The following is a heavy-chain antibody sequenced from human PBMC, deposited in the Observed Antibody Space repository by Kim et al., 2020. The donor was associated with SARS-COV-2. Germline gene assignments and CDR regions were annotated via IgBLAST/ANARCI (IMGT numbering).Heavy chain of an antibody. CDR2: IYYSGST. CDR3: AREGPYWNDGPDLDY. CDR1: GGSISSGGYY. Sequence: SETLSLTCTVSGGSISSGGYYWSWIRQHPGKGLEWIGYIYYSGSTYYNPSLKSRVTISVDTSKNQFSLKLSSVTAADTAVYYCAREGPYWNDGPDLDYWGQGTLVTVSS. V-gene: IGHV4-31*03. D-gene: IGHD1-1*01. J-gene: IGHJ4*02.